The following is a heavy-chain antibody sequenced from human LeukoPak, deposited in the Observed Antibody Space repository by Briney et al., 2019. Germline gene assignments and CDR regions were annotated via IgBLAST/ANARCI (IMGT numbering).Heavy chain of an antibody. J-gene: IGHJ3*02. CDR3: ARNLVYGSDARRRAFDI. D-gene: IGHD2-8*01. CDR2: IYPGDSDT. CDR1: GDDFTTYW. V-gene: IGHV5-51*01. Sequence: GESLKISCQASGDDFTTYWIAWVRQTPGRGLEWMGTIYPGDSDTRYSPSFEGQVTISADKSVSTAYLQWTSVKASDSGMYFCARNLVYGSDARRRAFDIWGPRTMVIVSS.